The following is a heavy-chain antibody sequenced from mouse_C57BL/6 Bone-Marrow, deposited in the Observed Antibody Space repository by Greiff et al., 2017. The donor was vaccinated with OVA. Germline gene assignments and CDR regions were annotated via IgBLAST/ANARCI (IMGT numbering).Heavy chain of an antibody. J-gene: IGHJ1*03. D-gene: IGHD2-4*01. CDR3: ARRGITTNWYFDV. Sequence: DVMLVESGGGLVQPGESLKLSCESNEYEFPSHDMSWVRKTPEKRLELVAAINSDGGSTYYPDTMERRFIISRDNTKKTLYLQMSSLRSEDTALYYCARRGITTNWYFDVWGTGTTVTVSS. CDR2: INSDGGST. CDR1: EYEFPSHD. V-gene: IGHV5-2*03.